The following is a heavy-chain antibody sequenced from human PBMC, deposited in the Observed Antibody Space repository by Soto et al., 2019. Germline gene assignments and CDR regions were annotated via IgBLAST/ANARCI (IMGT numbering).Heavy chain of an antibody. V-gene: IGHV4-39*01. CDR3: ARHWLVPAARADWFDP. Sequence: SETLSLTCTVSGGSISSSSYYWGWIRQPPGKGLEWIGRIYYSGSTYYNPSLKSRVTISVDTSKNQFALKLSSVTAADTAVYYCARHWLVPAARADWFDPWGQGTLVTVSS. D-gene: IGHD2-2*01. J-gene: IGHJ5*02. CDR2: IYYSGST. CDR1: GGSISSSSYY.